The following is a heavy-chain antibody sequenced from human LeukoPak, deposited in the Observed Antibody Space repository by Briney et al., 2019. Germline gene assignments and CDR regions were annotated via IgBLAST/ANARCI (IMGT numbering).Heavy chain of an antibody. CDR1: GFTFSNYG. CDR2: TLYDGSNN. V-gene: IGHV3-30*03. D-gene: IGHD3-16*02. CDR3: ARDEGAFGGIIVPRD. Sequence: PGGSLRLSCAASGFTFSNYGMHWVRQAPGKGREWVAVTLYDGSNNYYADSVKGRFTISRDDSNNTLYLQMHSLRAEDTALYFCARDEGAFGGIIVPRDWGQGTLVTVSS. J-gene: IGHJ4*02.